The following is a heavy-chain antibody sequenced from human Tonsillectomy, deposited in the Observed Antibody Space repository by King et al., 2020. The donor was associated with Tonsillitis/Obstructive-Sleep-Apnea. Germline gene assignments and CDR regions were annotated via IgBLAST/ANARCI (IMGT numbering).Heavy chain of an antibody. Sequence: QLVQSGGGLLQPGRSLRLSCAASGFTFDDYAMHWVRQAPGKGLEWVSGISWNSGSIEYADSVKGRFTISRDNAKNSLYLQMNRLRAEDTALYYCAKAGSYDGGWFDPWGQGTLVTVSS. V-gene: IGHV3-9*01. J-gene: IGHJ5*02. CDR1: GFTFDDYA. CDR3: AKAGSYDGGWFDP. CDR2: ISWNSGSI. D-gene: IGHD1-26*01.